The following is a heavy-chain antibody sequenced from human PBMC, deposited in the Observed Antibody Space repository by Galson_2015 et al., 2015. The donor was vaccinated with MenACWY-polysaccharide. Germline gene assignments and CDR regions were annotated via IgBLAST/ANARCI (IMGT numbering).Heavy chain of an antibody. CDR1: GDSVSSTSAA. Sequence: CAISGDSVSSTSAAWNWIRQSPSRGLEWLGRTYYRYKWSNEYAVSVRSRITINPDTSKNQFSLQLNSVTAEDTAVYYCAGANAVTANAFIVWGQGTVVTVSS. D-gene: IGHD2-21*02. J-gene: IGHJ3*01. CDR2: TYYRYKWSN. V-gene: IGHV6-1*01. CDR3: AGANAVTANAFIV.